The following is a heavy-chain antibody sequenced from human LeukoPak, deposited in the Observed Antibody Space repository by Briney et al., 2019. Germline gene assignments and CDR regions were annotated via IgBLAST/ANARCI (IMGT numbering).Heavy chain of an antibody. CDR2: FDPEDGET. CDR1: GYTFTSNY. CDR3: ATQLVQGYYYGMDV. V-gene: IGHV1-24*01. D-gene: IGHD6-13*01. Sequence: ASVKVSCKASGYTFTSNYIHWVRQAPGKGLEWMGGFDPEDGETIYAQKFQGRVTMTEDTSTDTAYMELSSLRSEDTAVYYCATQLVQGYYYGMDVWGQGTTVTVSS. J-gene: IGHJ6*02.